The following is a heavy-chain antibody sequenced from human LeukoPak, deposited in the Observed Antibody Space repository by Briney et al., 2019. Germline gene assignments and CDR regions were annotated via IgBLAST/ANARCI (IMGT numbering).Heavy chain of an antibody. J-gene: IGHJ3*02. CDR3: ARTTYYEFWSGSPGVFDI. D-gene: IGHD3-3*01. CDR1: GGSLSGYY. CDR2: INHRGST. V-gene: IGHV4-34*01. Sequence: SETLSLTSGVYGGSLSGYYWTWIRQPPVEGLEWIGEINHRGSTNYNPSLKSRVTISVDTSKNEFSLNLDSVTAADTAVYYCARTTYYEFWSGSPGVFDIWGQGSRVTVSS.